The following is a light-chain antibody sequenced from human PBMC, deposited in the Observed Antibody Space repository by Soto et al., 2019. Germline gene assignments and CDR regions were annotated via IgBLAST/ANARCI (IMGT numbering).Light chain of an antibody. Sequence: EIVMTQSPATLSVSPEERATLSCRASQIVFSSLAWYQQRPGQAPRLLIYGSATRATGIPARFSGSGSGTEFTLPISSLQSEDSAVYYCQQYHSWPAFGQGTQV. CDR3: QQYHSWPA. V-gene: IGKV3-15*01. CDR1: QIVFSS. J-gene: IGKJ1*01. CDR2: GSA.